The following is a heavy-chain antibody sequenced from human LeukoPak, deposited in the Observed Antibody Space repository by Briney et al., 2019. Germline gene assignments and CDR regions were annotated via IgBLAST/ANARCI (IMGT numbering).Heavy chain of an antibody. D-gene: IGHD1-1*01. V-gene: IGHV3-13*01. J-gene: IGHJ6*03. CDR3: ARGPPRGKYFYMDV. CDR1: GFTFSSFD. CDR2: IGTASDK. Sequence: GGSLRLSCAASGFTFSSFDMHWVRQPTGQGLEWVSTIGTASDKYYPGAVEGRFTLSRDNAKNSLYLQMNSLTAGDTAVYYCARGPPRGKYFYMDVWGKGDTVSVSS.